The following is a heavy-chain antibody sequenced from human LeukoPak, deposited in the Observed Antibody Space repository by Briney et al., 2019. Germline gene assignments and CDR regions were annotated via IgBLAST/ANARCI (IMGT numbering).Heavy chain of an antibody. V-gene: IGHV3-30-3*01. D-gene: IGHD3-3*01. J-gene: IGHJ4*02. Sequence: GGSLRLSCAASGFTFSSYAMHWVRQAPGKGLEWVAVISYDGSNKYYADSVKGRFTISRDNSKNTLYLQMNSLRAEDTAVYYCAKDAFGVVTVFDYWGQGTLVTVSS. CDR3: AKDAFGVVTVFDY. CDR2: ISYDGSNK. CDR1: GFTFSSYA.